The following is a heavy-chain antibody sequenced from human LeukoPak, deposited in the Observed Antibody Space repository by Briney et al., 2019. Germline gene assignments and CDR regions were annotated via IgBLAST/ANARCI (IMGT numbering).Heavy chain of an antibody. J-gene: IGHJ4*02. CDR2: FSSSSSYI. Sequence: GGSLRLSCVASGFTFSGYRMNWVRQAPGKGVEWVSSFSSSSSYIYYADSVKGRFTISRNNAKNLLYLQMNSLRAEDTAVYYCARSFPYSSAAVDYWGQGTLVTVSS. V-gene: IGHV3-21*01. CDR1: GFTFSGYR. CDR3: ARSFPYSSAAVDY. D-gene: IGHD6-25*01.